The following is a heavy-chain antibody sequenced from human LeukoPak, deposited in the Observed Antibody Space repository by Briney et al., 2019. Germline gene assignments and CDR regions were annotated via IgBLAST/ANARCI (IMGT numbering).Heavy chain of an antibody. CDR1: GYTFTDYY. CDR3: ARVRIGQQLDKYYYYAMDV. J-gene: IGHJ6*02. D-gene: IGHD6-13*01. CDR2: INPNSGGT. Sequence: APVKLSCKASGYTFTDYYMHWVRQPPGQGLEWMGWINPNSGGTNYAQKFQGRVTMTSDTSISTAYMEVSRLRSDDTAVYYCARVRIGQQLDKYYYYAMDVCGHRDPVSASS. V-gene: IGHV1-2*02.